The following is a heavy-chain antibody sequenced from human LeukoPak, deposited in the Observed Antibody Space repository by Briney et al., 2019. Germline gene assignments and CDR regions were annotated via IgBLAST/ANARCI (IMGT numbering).Heavy chain of an antibody. D-gene: IGHD3-9*01. CDR2: IRSKGYGGTA. V-gene: IGHV3-49*03. Sequence: GGSLRLSCTTSGFTFGDYSMGWFRQAPGKGLEWVGFIRSKGYGGTAEYAASVKGRFAISRDDSNSIAYLQMDSLKTEDTAVYYCTREIRYFDWLQADYWGQGTLVTVSS. CDR1: GFTFGDYS. CDR3: TREIRYFDWLQADY. J-gene: IGHJ4*02.